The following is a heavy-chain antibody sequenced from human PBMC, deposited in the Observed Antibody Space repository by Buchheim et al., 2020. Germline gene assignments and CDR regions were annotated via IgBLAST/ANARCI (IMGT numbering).Heavy chain of an antibody. CDR1: GFTFSSYA. Sequence: QVQLVESGGGVVQPGRSLRLSCAASGFTFSSYAMHWVRQAPGKGLEWVAVISYDGSNKYYADSVKGRFTISRDNSKNTLYLQMNSLRAEGTAVYYCARITISYGMDVWGQGTT. V-gene: IGHV3-30*04. CDR3: ARITISYGMDV. D-gene: IGHD3-3*01. J-gene: IGHJ6*02. CDR2: ISYDGSNK.